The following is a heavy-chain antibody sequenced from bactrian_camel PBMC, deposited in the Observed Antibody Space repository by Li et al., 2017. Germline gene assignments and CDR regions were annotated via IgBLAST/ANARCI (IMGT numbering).Heavy chain of an antibody. CDR3: AADLKHDARWYAGACDPNV. V-gene: IGHV3S60*01. CDR1: GYTFNTY. CDR2: IIWSTVRT. D-gene: IGHD1*01. J-gene: IGHJ4*01. Sequence: HVQLVESGGGSALAGGSVRLSCAASGYTFNTYSWFRQAPGKEREGVASIIWSTVRTYYADSVKGRFTISQDNAKNTLTLQMNELKPEDTAMYYCAADLKHDARWYAGACDPNVWGQGTQVTVS.